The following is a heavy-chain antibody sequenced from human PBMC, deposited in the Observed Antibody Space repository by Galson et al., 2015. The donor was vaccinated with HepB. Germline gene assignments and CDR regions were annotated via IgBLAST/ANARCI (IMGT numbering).Heavy chain of an antibody. J-gene: IGHJ4*02. CDR1: GFTFSSYA. CDR2: ISSNGGST. D-gene: IGHD3-9*01. CDR3: ARDSNAPRNYDILTGYYNELDY. Sequence: SLRLSCAASGFTFSSYAVHWVRQAPGKGLEYVSAISSNGGSTYYANSVKGRFTISRDNSKNTLYLQMGSLRAEDMAVYYCARDSNAPRNYDILTGYYNELDYWGQGTLVTVSS. V-gene: IGHV3-64*01.